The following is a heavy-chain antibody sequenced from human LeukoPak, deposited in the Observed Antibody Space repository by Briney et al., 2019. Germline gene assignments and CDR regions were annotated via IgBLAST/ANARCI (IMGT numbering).Heavy chain of an antibody. CDR2: ISYDGSNK. CDR1: GFTFSSYA. J-gene: IGHJ4*02. D-gene: IGHD3-16*01. Sequence: GRSLRLSCAASGFTFSSYAMHRVRQAPGKGLEWVAVISYDGSNKYYADSVKGRFTISRDNSKNTLYLQMNSLRAEDTAVYYCARLNLEGVGTLLDYWGQGTLVTVSS. V-gene: IGHV3-30*04. CDR3: ARLNLEGVGTLLDY.